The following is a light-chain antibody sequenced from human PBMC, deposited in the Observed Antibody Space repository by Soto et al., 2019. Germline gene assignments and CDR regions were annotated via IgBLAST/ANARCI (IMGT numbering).Light chain of an antibody. CDR1: QSFSTW. V-gene: IGKV1-5*03. CDR2: KTS. J-gene: IGKJ4*01. Sequence: DIQMTQSPSTLSASVVDRVTITCLASQSFSTWLAWYQQKPGKAPNLLIYKTSILQSGVPSRFSGSGSGTEFTLTISSLQPDDFATYYCQQYNRNPLTFGGGTKVEIK. CDR3: QQYNRNPLT.